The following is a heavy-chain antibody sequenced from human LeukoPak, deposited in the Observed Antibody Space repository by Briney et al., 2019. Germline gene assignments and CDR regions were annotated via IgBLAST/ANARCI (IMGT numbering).Heavy chain of an antibody. D-gene: IGHD1-14*01. CDR2: ISSSSSYI. CDR1: GFTFSSYS. V-gene: IGHV3-21*01. Sequence: GGSLRLSCAASGFTFSSYSMNWVRQAPGKGLEWVSSISSSSSYIYYADSVKGRFTISRDNAKNSLYLQMNSLRAEDTAVYYCASGPFTAGAYGPGDFDYWGQGTLVTVSS. J-gene: IGHJ4*02. CDR3: ASGPFTAGAYGPGDFDY.